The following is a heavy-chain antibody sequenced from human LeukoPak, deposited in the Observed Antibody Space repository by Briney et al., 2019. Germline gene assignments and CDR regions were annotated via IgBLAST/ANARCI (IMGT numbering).Heavy chain of an antibody. Sequence: PGGSLRLSCAASGFTFSSYAMSWVRQAPGQGLEWVSDISGSGGSTYYEDSVKGRLTISRDISKNTLYLQMNSLRAEDTAVYYCAKEGMKTLRYVDGLLGSDYWGQGTLVTVSS. CDR1: GFTFSSYA. V-gene: IGHV3-23*01. J-gene: IGHJ4*02. CDR2: ISGSGGST. CDR3: AKEGMKTLRYVDGLLGSDY. D-gene: IGHD3-9*01.